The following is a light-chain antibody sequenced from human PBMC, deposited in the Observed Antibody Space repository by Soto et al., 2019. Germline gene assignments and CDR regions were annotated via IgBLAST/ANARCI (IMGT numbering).Light chain of an antibody. CDR2: GAS. CDR3: QQYNEWPSRT. CDR1: QSVSTN. J-gene: IGKJ2*02. V-gene: IGKV3-15*01. Sequence: IVLTQSPGALSVSPGERATLSCRASQSVSTNLAWYQQKPGQPPRLLIYGASTRATGIPARFSGSESGTEFTLTISSMQSEDVAIYYCQQYNEWPSRTFGQGTKVEIK.